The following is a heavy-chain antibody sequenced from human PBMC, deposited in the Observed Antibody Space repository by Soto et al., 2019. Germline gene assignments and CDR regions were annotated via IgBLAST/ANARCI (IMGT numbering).Heavy chain of an antibody. D-gene: IGHD1-7*01. Sequence: GGSLRLSCAASGFTFSSYSMNWVRQAPGKGLEWVSSISSSSSYIYYADSVKGRFTISRDNAKNSLYLQMNSLRAEDTAVYYCARDDYNWNFGSESWFDPWGQGTLVTVSS. CDR2: ISSSSSYI. J-gene: IGHJ5*02. CDR3: ARDDYNWNFGSESWFDP. V-gene: IGHV3-21*01. CDR1: GFTFSSYS.